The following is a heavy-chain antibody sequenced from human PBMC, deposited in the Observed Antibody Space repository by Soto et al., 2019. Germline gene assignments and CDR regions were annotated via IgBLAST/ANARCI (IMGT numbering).Heavy chain of an antibody. CDR2: ISGSGGST. V-gene: IGHV3-23*01. CDR3: AKGPTVTTVSFLDY. J-gene: IGHJ4*02. D-gene: IGHD4-17*01. CDR1: GFTFSSYA. Sequence: EVQLLESGGGLVQPGGSLRLSCAASGFTFSSYAMSWVRQASGKGLEWVSAISGSGGSTYYADSVKGRFTISRDNYKNTLYLQMNSLRAEDTAVYYCAKGPTVTTVSFLDYWGQGTLVTVSS.